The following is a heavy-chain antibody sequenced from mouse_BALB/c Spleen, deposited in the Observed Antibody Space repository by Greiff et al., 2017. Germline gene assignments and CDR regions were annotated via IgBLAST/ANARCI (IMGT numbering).Heavy chain of an antibody. J-gene: IGHJ4*01. D-gene: IGHD2-14*01. CDR3: ARSAYYRYEMDY. CDR1: GYTFTSYT. V-gene: IGHV1-4*01. CDR2: INPSSGYT. Sequence: VQLQQSGAELARPGASVKMSCKASGYTFTSYTMHWVKQRPGQGLEWIGYINPSSGYTNYNQKFKDKATLTADKSSSTAYMQLSSLTSEDSAVYYCARSAYYRYEMDYWGQGTSVTVSS.